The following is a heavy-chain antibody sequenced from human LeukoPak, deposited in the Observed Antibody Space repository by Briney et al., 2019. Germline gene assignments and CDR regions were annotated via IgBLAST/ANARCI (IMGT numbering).Heavy chain of an antibody. Sequence: GRSLRLSCAASGFTFDVYCMRWVRHAPGKGLEWVSGLNCIGGSTGYAEAVKGRFTISRDNDKNSLYLQMNSLRAEDTALYYCARAAQPFGGVIFYFDYWGQGTLVTVSS. CDR1: GFTFDVYC. CDR2: LNCIGGST. J-gene: IGHJ4*02. D-gene: IGHD3-16*02. CDR3: ARAAQPFGGVIFYFDY. V-gene: IGHV3-20*04.